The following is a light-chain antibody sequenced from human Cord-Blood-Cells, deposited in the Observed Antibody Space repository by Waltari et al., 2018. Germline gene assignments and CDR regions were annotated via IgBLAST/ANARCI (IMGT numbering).Light chain of an antibody. Sequence: EIVLTQSPGTLSLSPGERACLSCRASQSVSSSYLAWYQQKPGQAPRLLIYGASSRATGIPDRFSGSGSGTDFTLTISRLEPEDFAVYYCQQYGSSPGTFGQGTKVEIK. J-gene: IGKJ1*01. CDR3: QQYGSSPGT. CDR2: GAS. CDR1: QSVSSSY. V-gene: IGKV3-20*01.